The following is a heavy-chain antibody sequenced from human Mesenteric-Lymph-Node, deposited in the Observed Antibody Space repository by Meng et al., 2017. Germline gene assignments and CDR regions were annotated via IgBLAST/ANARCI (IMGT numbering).Heavy chain of an antibody. CDR1: GLTVGASY. CDR2: IYGDGGT. D-gene: IGHD7-27*01. CDR3: ATSSRGWGPDAFDI. Sequence: GGSLRLSCAASGLTVGASYMGWTRRTPGRGLEWVSVIYGDGGTFYADSVKGRFTISRDNSKNTLYLQMNNLRAEDTAIYYCATSSRGWGPDAFDIWGQGTMVTVSS. V-gene: IGHV3-53*01. J-gene: IGHJ3*02.